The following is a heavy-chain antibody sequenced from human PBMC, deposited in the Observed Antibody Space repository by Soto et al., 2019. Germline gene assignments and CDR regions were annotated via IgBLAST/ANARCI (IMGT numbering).Heavy chain of an antibody. CDR2: VYYSGTT. CDR1: GGSISPYY. J-gene: IGHJ6*03. CDR3: ARKGAAASSAHYYMDV. D-gene: IGHD6-13*01. V-gene: IGHV4-59*01. Sequence: QVQLQESGPGLVKPSETLSLTCTVSGGSISPYYWSWIRQPPGKGLEWIGDVYYSGTTNYNPSLASRVTISVATSRNRFSLNLTSATAADTAVYYCARKGAAASSAHYYMDVWGRGTAVTVSS.